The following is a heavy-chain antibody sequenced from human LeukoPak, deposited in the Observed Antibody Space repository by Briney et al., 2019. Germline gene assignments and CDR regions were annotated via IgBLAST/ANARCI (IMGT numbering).Heavy chain of an antibody. Sequence: SQTLSLTCTVSGDSISSSNYYWGWIRQPPGKGLQWIGNIYYTGSTYHNPPLKSRVTISVDTSNSQFSLKLSSVTAADTAVYFCARHAVAYSSGFYWGQGTLATVSS. V-gene: IGHV4-39*01. CDR1: GDSISSSNYY. J-gene: IGHJ4*02. CDR2: IYYTGST. CDR3: ARHAVAYSSGFY. D-gene: IGHD6-19*01.